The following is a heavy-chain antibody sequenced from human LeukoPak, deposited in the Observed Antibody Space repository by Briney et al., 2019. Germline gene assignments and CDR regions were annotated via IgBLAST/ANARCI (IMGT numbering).Heavy chain of an antibody. J-gene: IGHJ5*02. CDR3: AREESMVRGTSWFDP. Sequence: SSETLSLTCTVSGGSISSSYWSWIRQPPGKGLEWIGYIYYSGSTNYNPSLKSRVTISVDTSKNQFSLKMSSVTAADTAVYYCAREESMVRGTSWFDPWGQGTLVTVS. D-gene: IGHD3-10*01. V-gene: IGHV4-59*01. CDR1: GGSISSSY. CDR2: IYYSGST.